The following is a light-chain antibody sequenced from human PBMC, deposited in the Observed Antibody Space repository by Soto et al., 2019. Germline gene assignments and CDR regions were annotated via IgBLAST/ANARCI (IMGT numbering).Light chain of an antibody. J-gene: IGLJ3*02. V-gene: IGLV1-40*01. CDR3: QSFDRSLTAWV. Sequence: QLVLTQPPSVSGAPGQRVTISCTGSSSNIGAGYDVHWYQQLPGTAPTLLISGNTDRPSGVPDRFSGSKSGTSAFLAITGLQAEDEADYYCQSFDRSLTAWVFGGGTKVTVL. CDR2: GNT. CDR1: SSNIGAGYD.